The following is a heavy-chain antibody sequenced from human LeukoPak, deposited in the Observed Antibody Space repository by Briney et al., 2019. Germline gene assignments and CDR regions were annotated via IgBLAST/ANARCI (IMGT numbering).Heavy chain of an antibody. D-gene: IGHD3-9*01. CDR2: IKQDGSEK. CDR1: GFTFTTCW. CDR3: VRDRYDLLTGYNDAFDI. V-gene: IGHV3-7*01. Sequence: GGSLRLSCAASGFTFTTCWMSWVRQAPGKGLEWMANIKQDGSEKYYVDSVKGRFTISRDNAKNSLYLQMNSLRAEDTAVYYCVRDRYDLLTGYNDAFDIWGQGTMVTVSP. J-gene: IGHJ3*02.